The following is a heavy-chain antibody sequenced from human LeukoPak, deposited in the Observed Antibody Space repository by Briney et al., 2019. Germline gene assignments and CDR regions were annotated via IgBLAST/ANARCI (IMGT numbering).Heavy chain of an antibody. CDR2: ISSGSTI. CDR3: ARRGGYYYYYYMDV. Sequence: GGSLRLSCAASGFTFSSYEMNWVRQAPGKGLEWVSYISSGSTIYYADSVKGRFTISRDNAKNSLYLQMNSLRAEDTAVYYCARRGGYYYYYYMDVWGKGTTATVS. V-gene: IGHV3-48*03. J-gene: IGHJ6*03. CDR1: GFTFSSYE.